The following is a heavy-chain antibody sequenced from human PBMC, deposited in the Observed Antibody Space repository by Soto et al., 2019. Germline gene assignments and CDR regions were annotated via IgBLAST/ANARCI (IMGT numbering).Heavy chain of an antibody. Sequence: GGSLRLSCAASGFTFSSYAMSWVRQAPGKGLEWVSAISGSGGSTYYADSVKGRFTISRDNSKNTLYLQMNSLRAEDTAVYYCAKEGDCSSTSCYPYYYYYGMDVWGQGTTVTVSS. CDR2: ISGSGGST. V-gene: IGHV3-23*01. CDR3: AKEGDCSSTSCYPYYYYYGMDV. CDR1: GFTFSSYA. J-gene: IGHJ6*02. D-gene: IGHD2-2*01.